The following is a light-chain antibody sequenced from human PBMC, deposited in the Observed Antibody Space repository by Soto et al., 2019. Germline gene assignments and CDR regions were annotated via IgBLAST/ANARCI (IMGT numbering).Light chain of an antibody. J-gene: IGLJ1*01. Sequence: QSVLTQPASVSGSPGQSVTISCTGTSGDIDNYNYVSWYLQHPGKAPKLLIFEVTKRPSGVPDRFSGSKSGDTAFLTVSGLQADDEADYYCSSYVGSNNFVFGTGTKVTVL. V-gene: IGLV2-8*01. CDR2: EVT. CDR3: SSYVGSNNFV. CDR1: SGDIDNYNY.